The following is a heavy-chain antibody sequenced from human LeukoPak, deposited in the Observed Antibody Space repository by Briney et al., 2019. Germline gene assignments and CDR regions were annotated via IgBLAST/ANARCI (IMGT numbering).Heavy chain of an antibody. D-gene: IGHD6-13*01. V-gene: IGHV3-23*01. Sequence: GGSLRLSCAASGFTFSSYWMSWVRQAPGKGLEWVSAISGSGGSTYCADSVEGRFTISRDNSKNTLYLQMNSLRAEDTAVYYCAKGDSSSWVRTNFDYWGQGTLVTVSS. CDR1: GFTFSSYW. CDR3: AKGDSSSWVRTNFDY. J-gene: IGHJ4*02. CDR2: ISGSGGST.